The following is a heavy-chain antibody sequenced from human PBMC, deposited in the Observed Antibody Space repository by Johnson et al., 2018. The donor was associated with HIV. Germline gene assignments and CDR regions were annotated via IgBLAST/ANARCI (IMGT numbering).Heavy chain of an antibody. V-gene: IGHV3-30*04. D-gene: IGHD6-6*01. CDR3: ARDEWSRSSGDAFDI. CDR2: ISYDGSNK. CDR1: GFTFRSYA. J-gene: IGHJ3*02. Sequence: QVQLVESGGGVVQPGRSLRLSCAASGFTFRSYAMHWVRQAPGKGLEWVAVISYDGSNKYYADSVKGRFTISRDNSKNTLYLQMNSLRPEDTAVYYCARDEWSRSSGDAFDIWGQGTMVTVSS.